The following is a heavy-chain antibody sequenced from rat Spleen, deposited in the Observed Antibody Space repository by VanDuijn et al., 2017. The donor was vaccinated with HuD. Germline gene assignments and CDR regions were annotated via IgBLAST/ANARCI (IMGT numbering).Heavy chain of an antibody. CDR1: GFTFSDYY. CDR2: ISYEGSST. J-gene: IGHJ1*01. CDR3: ARAGYLRDWYFDF. D-gene: IGHD2-2*01. Sequence: EVQLVESGGGLVQTGRSLKLSCAASGFTFSDYYMAWVRQAPKKGLEWVASISYEGSSTFYGDSVKGRFTISRDNTKNTLYLRMDNLRSEDTATYYCARAGYLRDWYFDFWGPGTMVTVSS. V-gene: IGHV5-22*01.